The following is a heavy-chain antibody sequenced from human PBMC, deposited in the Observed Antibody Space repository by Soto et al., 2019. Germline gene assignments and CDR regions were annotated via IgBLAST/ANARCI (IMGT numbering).Heavy chain of an antibody. CDR2: SITIFGTA. J-gene: IGHJ6*02. D-gene: IGHD1-26*01. CDR3: ARYIVGRRCDQDYYYGMDV. CDR1: GGTFSSYA. V-gene: IGHV1-69*01. Sequence: QVQLVQSGAEVKKPGSSVKVSCKASGGTFSSYAISWVRQAPGQGLEWMGGSITIFGTATYAQKFQGRVTISADESTSTSFMELSSLRSEDTAVYYCARYIVGRRCDQDYYYGMDVWGQGTTVTVSS.